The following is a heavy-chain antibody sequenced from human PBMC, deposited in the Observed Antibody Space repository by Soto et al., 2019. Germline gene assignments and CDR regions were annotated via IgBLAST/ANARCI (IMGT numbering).Heavy chain of an antibody. CDR1: GGSISDHY. CDR2: IYYTGTT. J-gene: IGHJ4*02. V-gene: IGHV4-59*08. CDR3: ARRMELSGFGTFDF. D-gene: IGHD5-12*01. Sequence: SETLSLTCTVSGGSISDHYWNWIRQPPGKGLEWIGHIYYTGTTNYNPSLKSRVTISVDMSKNQFFLNLTSVTAADTAVYYCARRMELSGFGTFDFWGQGTPVTVSS.